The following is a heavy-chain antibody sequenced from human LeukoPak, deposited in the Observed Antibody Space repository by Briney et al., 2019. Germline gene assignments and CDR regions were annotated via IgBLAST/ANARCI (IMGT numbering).Heavy chain of an antibody. Sequence: ASVKVSCKASGYTFTSYGISWVRQAPGQGLEWMGWISAYNGNTNYAQKLQGRVTMTTDTSTSTAYMELRSLRSDDTAVYYCAWNIAASSANNDYYYYYMDVWGKGTTVTVSS. J-gene: IGHJ6*03. CDR3: AWNIAASSANNDYYYYYMDV. V-gene: IGHV1-18*01. CDR1: GYTFTSYG. CDR2: ISAYNGNT. D-gene: IGHD6-19*01.